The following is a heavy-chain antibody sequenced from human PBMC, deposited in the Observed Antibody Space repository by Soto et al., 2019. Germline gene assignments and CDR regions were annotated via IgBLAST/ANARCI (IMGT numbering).Heavy chain of an antibody. J-gene: IGHJ6*02. V-gene: IGHV3-48*03. CDR1: GFTLSSYA. CDR3: ARDHKGGYYYYGMDV. CDR2: ISSSGSTI. Sequence: GSLRLSCVVSGFTLSSYALSWVRQAPGKGLEWVSYISSSGSTIYYADSVKGRFTISRDNAKNSLYLQMNSLRAEDTAVYYCARDHKGGYYYYGMDVWGQGTTVTVSS.